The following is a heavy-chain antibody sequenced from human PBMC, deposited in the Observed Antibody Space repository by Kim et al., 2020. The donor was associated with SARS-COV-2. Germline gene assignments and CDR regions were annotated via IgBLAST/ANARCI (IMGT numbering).Heavy chain of an antibody. J-gene: IGHJ4*02. CDR3: ARWSSSYFDS. CDR2: ST. V-gene: IGHV4-59*01. Sequence: STNYIPSLKSRVTISVDTSKNQFSLKLSSVTAADTAVYYCARWSSSYFDSWGQGTLVTVSS. D-gene: IGHD6-6*01.